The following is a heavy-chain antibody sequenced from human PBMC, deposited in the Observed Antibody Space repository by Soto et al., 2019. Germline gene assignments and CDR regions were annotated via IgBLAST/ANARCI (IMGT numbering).Heavy chain of an antibody. CDR3: ARGLLEWQLNWFDP. Sequence: GGSLRLSCTASGFTFSSCSMNWVRQAPGKGLEWVSYISSSSSTIYYADSVKGRFTISRDNAKNSLYLQMNSLRDEDTAVYYCARGLLEWQLNWFDPWGQGTLVTVSS. CDR2: ISSSSSTI. D-gene: IGHD3-3*01. J-gene: IGHJ5*02. CDR1: GFTFSSCS. V-gene: IGHV3-48*02.